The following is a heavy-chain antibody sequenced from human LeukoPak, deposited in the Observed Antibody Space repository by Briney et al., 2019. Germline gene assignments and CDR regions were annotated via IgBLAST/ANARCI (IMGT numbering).Heavy chain of an antibody. D-gene: IGHD2-15*01. J-gene: IGHJ4*02. CDR2: INHSGST. CDR3: ARGPHCSGGSCYSPAFDY. Sequence: SETLSLTCAVYGDSFSGYYWSWIRQPPGKGLEWIGVINHSGSTNYNPSLKSRVTISVDSSKNQLSLNRISVTAADTAVYYCARGPHCSGGSCYSPAFDYWGQGTLVTVSS. CDR1: GDSFSGYY. V-gene: IGHV4-34*01.